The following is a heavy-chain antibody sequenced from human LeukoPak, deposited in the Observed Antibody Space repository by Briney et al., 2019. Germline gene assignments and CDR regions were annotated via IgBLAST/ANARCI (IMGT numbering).Heavy chain of an antibody. D-gene: IGHD6-13*01. CDR3: ARENSNSWYLDY. CDR2: IYNSGST. Sequence: SETLSPTCAVSGVSISTYYWSWIRQPPGKGLEWIGYIYNSGSTNYNPSLKSRVTISVDTSKNQFSLKLSSVTAADTAVYYCARENSNSWYLDYWGQGTLVTVSS. J-gene: IGHJ4*02. V-gene: IGHV4-59*01. CDR1: GVSISTYY.